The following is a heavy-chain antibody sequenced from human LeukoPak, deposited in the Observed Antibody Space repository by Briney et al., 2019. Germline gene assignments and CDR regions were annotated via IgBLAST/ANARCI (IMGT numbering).Heavy chain of an antibody. V-gene: IGHV3-11*05. Sequence: GGSLRPSCAASGFTFSDYYMSWIRQAPGKGLEWVSYISSSSSYTNYADSVKGRFTISRDNAKNSLYLQMNSLRAEDTAVYYCARGIAAAGYAFDIWGQGTMVTVSS. CDR3: ARGIAAAGYAFDI. CDR1: GFTFSDYY. D-gene: IGHD6-13*01. J-gene: IGHJ3*02. CDR2: ISSSSSYT.